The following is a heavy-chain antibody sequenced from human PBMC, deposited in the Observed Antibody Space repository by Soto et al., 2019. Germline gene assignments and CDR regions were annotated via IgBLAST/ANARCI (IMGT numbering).Heavy chain of an antibody. CDR3: ARDGYFGRFPY. Sequence: GGSLRLCCAASGFTFSSYSMNWVRQAPGKGLEWVSYISSSSSTIYYADSVKGRFTISRDNAKNSLYLQMKSLRAEDTAVYYCARDGYFGRFPYWGQGTLVTVSS. CDR1: GFTFSSYS. J-gene: IGHJ1*01. D-gene: IGHD3-10*01. V-gene: IGHV3-48*01. CDR2: ISSSSSTI.